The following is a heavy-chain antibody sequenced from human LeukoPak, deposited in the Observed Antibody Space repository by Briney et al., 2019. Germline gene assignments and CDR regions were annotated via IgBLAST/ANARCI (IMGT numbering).Heavy chain of an antibody. CDR3: ARDNSVGDIAWWFDP. CDR2: INPSGSST. D-gene: IGHD3-16*02. V-gene: IGHV1-46*01. J-gene: IGHJ5*02. CDR1: GYTFTAYY. Sequence: ASVKVSCKASGYTFTAYYMHWVRQAPGQGLEWMGLINPSGSSTLYAQKFQGRVTMTRDMSTTTDYMELSSLRSEDTAVYYCARDNSVGDIAWWFDPWGQGTLVTVSS.